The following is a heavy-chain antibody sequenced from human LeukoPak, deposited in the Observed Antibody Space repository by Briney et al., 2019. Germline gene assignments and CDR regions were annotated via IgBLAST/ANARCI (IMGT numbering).Heavy chain of an antibody. J-gene: IGHJ5*02. CDR2: INPSGGST. D-gene: IGHD3-3*01. CDR1: GYTFTSYY. CDR3: AREDLLRFLEWTSGGWFDP. V-gene: IGHV1-46*01. Sequence: ASVTVSCKASGYTFTSYYMHWVRQAPGQGLEWVGIINPSGGSTSYAQKFQGRVTMTRDTSTSTVYMELSSLRSEDTAVYYCAREDLLRFLEWTSGGWFDPWGQGTLVTVSS.